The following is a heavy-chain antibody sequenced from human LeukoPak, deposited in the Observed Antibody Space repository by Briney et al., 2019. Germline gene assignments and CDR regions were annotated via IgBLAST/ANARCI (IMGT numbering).Heavy chain of an antibody. CDR2: IWYDGSNK. J-gene: IGHJ4*02. Sequence: GGSLRLSCAASGFTFSSHGMHGVRQAPGKGLEWVAVIWYDGSNKYYADSVKGRFTISIDISKNTLYLQMNSLRAEDTAVYYCARVRDYGGNPPYFDYWGQGTLVTVSS. CDR1: GFTFSSHG. CDR3: ARVRDYGGNPPYFDY. D-gene: IGHD4-23*01. V-gene: IGHV3-33*01.